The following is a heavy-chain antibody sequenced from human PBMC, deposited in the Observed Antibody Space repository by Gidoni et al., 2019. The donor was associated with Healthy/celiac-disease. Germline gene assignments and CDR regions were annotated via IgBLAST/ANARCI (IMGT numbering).Heavy chain of an antibody. CDR2: INPSGGST. CDR1: GYTFTSSY. V-gene: IGHV1-46*01. J-gene: IGHJ4*02. CDR3: AREGGASLDY. D-gene: IGHD1-26*01. Sequence: QVQLVQSGAEVKKPGASVKVSCRSSGYTFTSSYMHWVRQAPGQGLGWMGIINPSGGSTSYAQKFQGRVNMTRDTSTSTVYMELSGLRSEDTAVYYCAREGGASLDYWGQGTLVTVSS.